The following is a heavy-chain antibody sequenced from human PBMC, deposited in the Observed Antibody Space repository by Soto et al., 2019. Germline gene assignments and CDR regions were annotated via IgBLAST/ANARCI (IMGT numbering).Heavy chain of an antibody. CDR1: GYTLTGLS. CDR3: ATAAITMIVLVPRRDAFDI. Sequence: AAVDVSCKVSGYTLTGLSMQWVRQAPGKGLEWMGGFDPEDGETIYAQKFQGRVTMTEDTSTDTAYMELSSLRSEDTAVYYCATAAITMIVLVPRRDAFDIWGQGTMATVSS. J-gene: IGHJ3*02. CDR2: FDPEDGET. D-gene: IGHD3-22*01. V-gene: IGHV1-24*01.